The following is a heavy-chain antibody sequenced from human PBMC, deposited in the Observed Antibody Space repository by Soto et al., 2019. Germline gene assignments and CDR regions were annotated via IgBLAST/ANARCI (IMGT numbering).Heavy chain of an antibody. CDR1: GDSVSSNGAC. CDR2: IYYRSKWFH. D-gene: IGHD2-15*01. Sequence: SQTLSLTCVISGDSVSSNGACWNWTRQSPSRGLQWLGGIYYRSKWFHDYAASVESRMAINPDTSRNQFSLQLNYVTPEDTAVYYCARVHCSAGTCLDGLDFWGQGTTVTVSS. J-gene: IGHJ6*02. CDR3: ARVHCSAGTCLDGLDF. V-gene: IGHV6-1*01.